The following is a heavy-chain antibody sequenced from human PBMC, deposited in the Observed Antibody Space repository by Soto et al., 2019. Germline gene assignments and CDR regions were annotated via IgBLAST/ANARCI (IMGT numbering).Heavy chain of an antibody. J-gene: IGHJ5*02. CDR1: GFPSSIYA. CDR3: VKDRAARDSDKTQPES. D-gene: IGHD3-22*01. Sequence: GGSLRLSCLSFGFPSSIYAMHWARQAPGKGLEYVSAVSTNGGTSYYADSVKGRFTISRDNSTNTLYLQMNSLRPEDTAVYYCVKDRAARDSDKTQPESWGLGTLVTVSS. V-gene: IGHV3-64D*06. CDR2: VSTNGGTS.